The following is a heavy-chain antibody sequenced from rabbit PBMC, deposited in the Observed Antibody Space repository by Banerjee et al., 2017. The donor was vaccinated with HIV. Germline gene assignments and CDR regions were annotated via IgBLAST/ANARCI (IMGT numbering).Heavy chain of an antibody. CDR1: GFDFNKFG. J-gene: IGHJ6*01. D-gene: IGHD4-2*01. V-gene: IGHV1S21*01. Sequence: EQLVESGGGLVQPGGSLKLSCKASGFDFNKFGVSWVRQAPGKGLEYIGFTSRDGSIFSASWAKGRFTISKTSTTVDLKMTSLTAADTATYFCVRSLYVGTSTLWGPGTLVTVS. CDR3: VRSLYVGTSTL. CDR2: TSRDGSI.